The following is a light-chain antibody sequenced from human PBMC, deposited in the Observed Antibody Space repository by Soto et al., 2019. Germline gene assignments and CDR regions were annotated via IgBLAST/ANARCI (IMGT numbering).Light chain of an antibody. CDR2: WAS. V-gene: IGKV4-1*01. J-gene: IGKJ1*01. CDR1: QSVLYSSDNKNY. CDR3: QQYYSTPRT. Sequence: DIVMPQSPDSLAVSLGERATINCKSSQSVLYSSDNKNYLAWYQQKPGQPPKLLIDWASTRESGVPDRFSGSGSGTDFTLTISSLQAEDVAVYYCQQYYSTPRTFGQGTKVEIK.